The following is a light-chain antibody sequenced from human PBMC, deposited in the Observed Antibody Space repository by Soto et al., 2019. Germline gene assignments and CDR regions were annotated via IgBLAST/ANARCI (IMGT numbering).Light chain of an antibody. CDR3: QQYGSSPFT. J-gene: IGKJ3*01. CDR1: QSVSSSY. Sequence: ESVLTQSPGTLSMSPGERATLSCRASQSVSSSYSAWYQQKPGQAPRLLIYGASSRATGIPDRFSGSGSGTDLILTISRLEPEDFAVYYCQQYGSSPFTFGPGTKVDIK. V-gene: IGKV3-20*01. CDR2: GAS.